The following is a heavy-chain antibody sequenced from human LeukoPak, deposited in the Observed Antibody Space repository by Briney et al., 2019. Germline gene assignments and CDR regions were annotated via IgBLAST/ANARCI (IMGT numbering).Heavy chain of an antibody. CDR1: GFTFSSYA. CDR2: ISGSGVST. J-gene: IGHJ5*02. V-gene: IGHV3-23*01. Sequence: PGGSLRLSCAASGFTFSSYAMNWVRQAPGKGLVWVSTISGSGVSTYYADSVKGRFTISRDNSKNMLYLQMNSLRAEDTALYYCARGSSGWFDDNWFDPWGQGTLVTVSS. D-gene: IGHD6-19*01. CDR3: ARGSSGWFDDNWFDP.